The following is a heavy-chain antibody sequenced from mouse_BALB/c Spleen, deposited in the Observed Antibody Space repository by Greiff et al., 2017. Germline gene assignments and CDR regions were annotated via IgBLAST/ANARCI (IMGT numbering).Heavy chain of an antibody. J-gene: IGHJ4*01. CDR3: ARSGTYYAMDY. D-gene: IGHD4-1*01. Sequence: EVKLVESGGGLVKPGGSLKLSCAASGFTFSSYALSWVRQTPEKRLEWVASISSGGSTYYPASVKGRFTISRDNARNILYLQMSSLRSEDTAMYYCARSGTYYAMDYWGQGTSVTVSS. V-gene: IGHV5-6-5*01. CDR1: GFTFSSYA. CDR2: ISSGGST.